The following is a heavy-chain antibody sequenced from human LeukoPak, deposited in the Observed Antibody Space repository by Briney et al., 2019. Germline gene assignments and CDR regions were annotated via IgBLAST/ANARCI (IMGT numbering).Heavy chain of an antibody. D-gene: IGHD6-19*01. V-gene: IGHV4-39*07. Sequence: SETLSLTCTVSGGFISSSSYYWGWIRQPPGKGLEWIGSIYYSGSTYHNPSLKSRVTISVDTSKNQFSLKLSSVTAADTAVYYCARTPNAYSSGWYLGGFDYWGQGTLVTVSS. CDR3: ARTPNAYSSGWYLGGFDY. J-gene: IGHJ4*02. CDR1: GGFISSSSYY. CDR2: IYYSGST.